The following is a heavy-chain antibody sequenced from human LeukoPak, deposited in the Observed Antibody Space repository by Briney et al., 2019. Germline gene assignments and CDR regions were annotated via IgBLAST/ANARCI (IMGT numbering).Heavy chain of an antibody. Sequence: SVKVSCKASGGTFTSYAISWVRQAPGQGLEWMGRIIPIFGTANYAQKFQGRVTITTDESTSTAYMELSSLRSEDTAVYYCARDISSSSPLDYWGQGTLVTVSS. V-gene: IGHV1-69*05. CDR2: IIPIFGTA. CDR1: GGTFTSYA. J-gene: IGHJ4*02. D-gene: IGHD6-6*01. CDR3: ARDISSSSPLDY.